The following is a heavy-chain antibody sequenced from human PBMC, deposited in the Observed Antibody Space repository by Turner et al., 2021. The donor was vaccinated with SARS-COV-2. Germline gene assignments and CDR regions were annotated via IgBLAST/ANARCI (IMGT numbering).Heavy chain of an antibody. V-gene: IGHV4-39*01. J-gene: IGHJ6*02. D-gene: IGHD1-26*01. CDR3: AGEVVVLTTTHYGMDV. Sequence: QLQLQESGPGLVKPSETLSLTCTVSGGSISSSSYYWGWIRQPPGKGLEWIGSIYYSGSTYYNPSLKSRGTISVDTSKNQFSLKLSSVTAADTAVYYCAGEVVVLTTTHYGMDVWGQGTTVTVSS. CDR1: GGSISSSSYY. CDR2: IYYSGST.